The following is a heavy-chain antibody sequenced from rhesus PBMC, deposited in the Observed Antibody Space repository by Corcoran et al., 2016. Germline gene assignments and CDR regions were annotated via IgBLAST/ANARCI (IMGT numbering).Heavy chain of an antibody. V-gene: IGHV2S1*01. Sequence: QVTLKESGPALVKPTQTLTLTCTFSGFSLSISGMGVGWIRQPPGKALEWLASIYWDDDKYYSTSLKGRITISKDTSKNQVVLTMTHMDPVDTATYFCARLRGSGSWNWNYFDYWGQGVLVTVSS. CDR3: ARLRGSGSWNWNYFDY. CDR1: GFSLSISGMG. J-gene: IGHJ4*01. D-gene: IGHD6-25*01. CDR2: IYWDDDK.